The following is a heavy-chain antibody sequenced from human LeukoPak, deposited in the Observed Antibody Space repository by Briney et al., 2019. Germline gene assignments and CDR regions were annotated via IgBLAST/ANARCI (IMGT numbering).Heavy chain of an antibody. CDR1: GGSISSYY. J-gene: IGHJ5*02. D-gene: IGHD6-13*01. V-gene: IGHV4-59*01. CDR2: IYYSGST. Sequence: SETLSLTCTVSGGSISSYYWSWIRQPPGKGLEWIGYIYYSGSTNYNASLKSRVTISVDTSKNQFSLKLSSVTAADTAVYYCARLTGYSSSWYGANWFDPWRQGTLVTVSS. CDR3: ARLTGYSSSWYGANWFDP.